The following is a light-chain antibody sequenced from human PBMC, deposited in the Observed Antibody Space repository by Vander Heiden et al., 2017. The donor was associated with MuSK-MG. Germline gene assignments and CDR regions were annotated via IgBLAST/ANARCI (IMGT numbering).Light chain of an antibody. CDR2: RNN. J-gene: IGLJ2*01. Sequence: QSVLTQPPSASGTPGQRVTISCSGSSSNIGRNYVYWYQQLPGTAPKLLIYRNNQRPSGVPDRFSGSKSGTSASLAISGLWSEDEADYYCAAWDDSLSGLVFGGGTKLTVL. CDR1: SSNIGRNY. CDR3: AAWDDSLSGLV. V-gene: IGLV1-47*03.